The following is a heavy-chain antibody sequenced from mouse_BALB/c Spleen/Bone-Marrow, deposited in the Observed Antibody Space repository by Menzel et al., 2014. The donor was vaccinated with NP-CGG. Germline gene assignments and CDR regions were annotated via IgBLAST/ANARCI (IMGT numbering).Heavy chain of an antibody. CDR1: GFAFSSYD. D-gene: IGHD1-2*01. CDR3: ARRYGYGAMDY. V-gene: IGHV5-12-1*01. J-gene: IGHJ4*01. Sequence: EVMLVESGGGLVKPGGSLKLSCAASGFAFSSYDMSWVRQTPEKRLEWVAYISSGGGSPYYPDTWKGRFTISRDKAKNTLYLQMSSLKSEDTAMYYCARRYGYGAMDYWGQGTSVTVSS. CDR2: ISSGGGSP.